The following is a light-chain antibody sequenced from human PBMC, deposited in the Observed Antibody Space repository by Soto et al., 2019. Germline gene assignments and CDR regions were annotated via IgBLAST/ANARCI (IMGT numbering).Light chain of an antibody. CDR2: ATS. CDR1: QGIDNF. V-gene: IGKV1-39*01. CDR3: QQSYSTPWT. Sequence: DIQMTQSPSSLSASVGDRVTITCRASQGIDNFLNWYQQKPGKAPKLFISATSSLQSGVASRFSGGGSRTDFTLTINGLQPEDSASYHRQQSYSTPWTFGQETKVDIK. J-gene: IGKJ1*01.